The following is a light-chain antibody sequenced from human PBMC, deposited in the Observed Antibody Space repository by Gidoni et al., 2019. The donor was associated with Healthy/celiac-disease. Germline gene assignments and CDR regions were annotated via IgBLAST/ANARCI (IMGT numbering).Light chain of an antibody. CDR2: KTS. J-gene: IGKJ1*01. Sequence: IVITHTPLSSPVTLGPQASISCRSSQSLVDSDANTYLSWIQQRPGQPPRLLIYKTSNRFSGVPERYSGSGAGKDFTLRIRRVEAEDVGVYYCMQAKHFPWTFGQGTKVEIK. V-gene: IGKV2-24*01. CDR1: QSLVDSDANTY. CDR3: MQAKHFPWT.